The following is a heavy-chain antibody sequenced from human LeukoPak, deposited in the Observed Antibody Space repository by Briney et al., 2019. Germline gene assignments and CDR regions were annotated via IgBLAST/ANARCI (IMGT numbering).Heavy chain of an antibody. V-gene: IGHV4-38-2*02. D-gene: IGHD1-1*01. CDR1: GYSVSAGYY. J-gene: IGHJ4*02. Sequence: SETLSLTCAVSGYSVSAGYYWGWIRQSPGTGLEWIGSISHRGTTYHNPSLKSRIIISLDTSRNQFSLSLTSVTAADTVTYYCTREQAGTIVDNWGQGTLVTVSS. CDR2: ISHRGTT. CDR3: TREQAGTIVDN.